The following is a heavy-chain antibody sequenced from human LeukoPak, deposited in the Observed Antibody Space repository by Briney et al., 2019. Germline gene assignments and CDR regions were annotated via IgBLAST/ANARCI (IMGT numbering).Heavy chain of an antibody. D-gene: IGHD1-1*01. CDR1: GFTVSGSY. CDR3: ARDSNVDWFDP. CDR2: IYSGGST. Sequence: GGSLRLSCAASGFTVSGSYMNWVRQAPGKGLEWVSVIYSGGSTYYAASVKGRFTISRDNSKNTLYLQMNSLRAEDTAVYYCARDSNVDWFDPWGQGALVTVSS. J-gene: IGHJ5*02. V-gene: IGHV3-66*01.